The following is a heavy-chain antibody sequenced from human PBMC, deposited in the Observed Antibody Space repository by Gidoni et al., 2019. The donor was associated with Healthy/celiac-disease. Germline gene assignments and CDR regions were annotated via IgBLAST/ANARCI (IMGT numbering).Heavy chain of an antibody. V-gene: IGHV3-48*03. CDR1: GFTFSSYE. CDR3: ARVSGNGYRFDY. Sequence: EVQLVESGGGLVQPGGSLRLSCAASGFTFSSYEMNWVRQAPGKGLEWVSYISSSGSTIYYADSVKGRFTISRDNAKNSLYLQMNSLRAEDTAVYYCARVSGNGYRFDYWGQGTLVTVSS. D-gene: IGHD5-12*01. CDR2: ISSSGSTI. J-gene: IGHJ4*02.